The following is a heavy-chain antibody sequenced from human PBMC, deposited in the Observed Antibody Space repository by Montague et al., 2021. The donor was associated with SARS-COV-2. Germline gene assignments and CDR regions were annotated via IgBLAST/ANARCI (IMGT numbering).Heavy chain of an antibody. CDR2: IYFTGGT. D-gene: IGHD2-21*02. CDR3: ARVAATAMFDYFDP. J-gene: IGHJ5*02. V-gene: IGHV4-61*01. CDR1: GGSVKSANHY. Sequence: SETLSLTCSVSGGSVKSANHYWTWIRQPPGEGLEWIGFIYFTGGTNYNPSLKSRVTISLDTSRNEFSLKLTSLTTADTAIYFCARVAATAMFDYFDPWGQGTLVTVSS.